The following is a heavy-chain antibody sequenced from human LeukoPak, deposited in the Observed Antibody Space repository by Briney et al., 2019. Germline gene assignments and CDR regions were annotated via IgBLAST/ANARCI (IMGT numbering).Heavy chain of an antibody. CDR3: ARGSADGSDAFDI. Sequence: SVKVSFKASGGTFSSYAISWVRQAPGQGLEWMGRIIPILGIANYAQKFQGRVTITADKSTSTAYMELSSLRSEDTAVYYCARGSADGSDAFDIWGQGTMVTVSS. J-gene: IGHJ3*02. CDR1: GGTFSSYA. CDR2: IIPILGIA. V-gene: IGHV1-69*04. D-gene: IGHD1-14*01.